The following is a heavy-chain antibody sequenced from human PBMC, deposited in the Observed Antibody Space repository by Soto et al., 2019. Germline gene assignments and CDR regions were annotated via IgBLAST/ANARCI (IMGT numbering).Heavy chain of an antibody. D-gene: IGHD6-13*01. CDR1: GYTFTSYY. V-gene: IGHV1-46*01. Sequence: ASVKVSCKASGYTFTSYYMHWVRQAPGQGLEWMGIINPSGGSTSYAQKFQGRVTMTRDTSTSTVYMELSSLRSEDTAVYYCARDRIAAAGMEYYYYGMDVWGQGTTVTVSS. CDR2: INPSGGST. J-gene: IGHJ6*02. CDR3: ARDRIAAAGMEYYYYGMDV.